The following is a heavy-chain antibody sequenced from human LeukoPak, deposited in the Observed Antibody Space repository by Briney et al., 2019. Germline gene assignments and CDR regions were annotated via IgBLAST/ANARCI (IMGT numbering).Heavy chain of an antibody. Sequence: SETLSLTCTVSGGSISSGSYYRSWIRQPAGKGLEWIGLIYTSGSTNYNPSLKSRVTISVDTSKNQFSLKLSSVTAADTAVYYCAREWWSGSYQNWFDPWGQGTLVTVSS. J-gene: IGHJ5*02. CDR2: IYTSGST. CDR3: AREWWSGSYQNWFDP. CDR1: GGSISSGSYY. V-gene: IGHV4-61*02. D-gene: IGHD1-26*01.